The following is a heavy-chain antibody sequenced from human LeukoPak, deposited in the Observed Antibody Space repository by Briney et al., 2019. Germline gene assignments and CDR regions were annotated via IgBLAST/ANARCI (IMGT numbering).Heavy chain of an antibody. CDR1: GFTFSSDS. J-gene: IGHJ4*02. CDR3: AKSFAGAVAGSRGLDY. CDR2: ISSSSSYI. Sequence: PGGSLRLSCAASGFTFSSDSMNWVRQAPGKGLEWVSSISSSSSYIYYADSVKGRFTISRDNAKNSLYLQMNSLRAEDTAIYYCAKSFAGAVAGSRGLDYWGQGTLVTVSS. D-gene: IGHD6-19*01. V-gene: IGHV3-21*04.